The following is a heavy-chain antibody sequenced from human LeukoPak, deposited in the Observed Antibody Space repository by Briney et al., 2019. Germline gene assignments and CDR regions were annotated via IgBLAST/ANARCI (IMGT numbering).Heavy chain of an antibody. Sequence: ASVKVSCKASGYTFTSYGISWVRQAPGQGLEWMVWISAYNGNTNYAQKLQGRVTMTTDTSTSTAYMELGSLRSDDTAVYYCARVSMVWDAFDIWGQGTMVTVSS. V-gene: IGHV1-18*01. CDR1: GYTFTSYG. J-gene: IGHJ3*02. D-gene: IGHD2-8*01. CDR2: ISAYNGNT. CDR3: ARVSMVWDAFDI.